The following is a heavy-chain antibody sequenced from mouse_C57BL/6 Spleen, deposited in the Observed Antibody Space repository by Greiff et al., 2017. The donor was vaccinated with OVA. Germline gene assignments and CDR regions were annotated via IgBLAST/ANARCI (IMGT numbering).Heavy chain of an antibody. D-gene: IGHD1-1*01. J-gene: IGHJ1*03. CDR2: ISSGSSTI. V-gene: IGHV5-17*01. CDR3: ARDYYDGSSYGYFDV. CDR1: GFTFSDYG. Sequence: EVNVVESGGGLVKPGGSLKLSCAASGFTFSDYGMHWVRQAPEKGLEWVAYISSGSSTIYYADTVKGRFTISRDNAKNTLVLQMTSLRSEDTAMYYCARDYYDGSSYGYFDVWGTGTTVTVSS.